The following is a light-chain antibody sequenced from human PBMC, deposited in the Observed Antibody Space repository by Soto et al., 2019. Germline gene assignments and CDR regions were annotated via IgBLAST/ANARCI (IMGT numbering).Light chain of an antibody. CDR1: QSVSSN. V-gene: IGKV3D-15*01. CDR2: DAS. CDR3: QQYRNWPRT. Sequence: EIVMTQSPATLSVSPVERATLSCRASQSVSSNLAWYQQKPGQAPRLLIYDASNRATGIPARFSGSGSGTDFTLTISSLEPEDFAVYYCQQYRNWPRTFGQGTKVDIK. J-gene: IGKJ1*01.